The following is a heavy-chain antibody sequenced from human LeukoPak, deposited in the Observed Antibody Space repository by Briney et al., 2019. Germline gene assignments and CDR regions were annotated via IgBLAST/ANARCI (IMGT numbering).Heavy chain of an antibody. CDR2: INPNSGDA. CDR1: GYTFTGYY. D-gene: IGHD4-17*01. Sequence: ASVKVSCKASGYTFTGYYMHWVRQAPGQGLEWMGWINPNSGDANYAQKFRGRVTMTRDTSINTAYMELSRLRPDDTAVYYCARVRGGYGDYFYYYYYMDVWGKGTTVTVSS. J-gene: IGHJ6*03. CDR3: ARVRGGYGDYFYYYYYMDV. V-gene: IGHV1-2*02.